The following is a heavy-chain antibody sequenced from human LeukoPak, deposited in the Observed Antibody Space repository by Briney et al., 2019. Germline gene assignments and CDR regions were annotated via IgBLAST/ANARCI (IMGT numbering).Heavy chain of an antibody. CDR1: GGSISGYY. CDR3: ARVFEPAKSIAAAGHNLGDWFDP. V-gene: IGHV4-59*01. D-gene: IGHD6-13*01. Sequence: SETLSLTCTVSGGSISGYYWSWIRQPPGKGLEWIGCIYYSGSTNYNPSLKSRVTISVDTSKNQFSLKLSSVTAADTAVYYCARVFEPAKSIAAAGHNLGDWFDPWGQGTLVTVSS. J-gene: IGHJ5*02. CDR2: IYYSGST.